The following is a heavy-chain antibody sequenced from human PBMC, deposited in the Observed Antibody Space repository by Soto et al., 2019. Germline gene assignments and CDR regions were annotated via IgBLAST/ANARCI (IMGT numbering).Heavy chain of an antibody. CDR2: IIPIFGTA. CDR1: GGTFSSYA. Sequence: SVKVACKASGGTFSSYAISWVRQAPGEGLEWMGGIIPIFGTANYAQKFQGRVTITADESTSTAYMELSSLRSEDTAVYYCARDVAAAGRVCWFDPWGQGTLVTVSS. CDR3: ARDVAAAGRVCWFDP. V-gene: IGHV1-69*13. D-gene: IGHD6-13*01. J-gene: IGHJ5*02.